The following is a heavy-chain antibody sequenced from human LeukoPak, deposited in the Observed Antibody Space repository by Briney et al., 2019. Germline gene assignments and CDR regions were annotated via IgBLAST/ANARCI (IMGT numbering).Heavy chain of an antibody. J-gene: IGHJ4*02. Sequence: GGSLRLSCAASGFIFSDCYMSWVRQAPGKGLEWVSYISDSSSVIDHADSVKGRFTISRDNTKNSLYLQMNSLRAEDTAVYYCAAAGDYWGQGTLVTVSS. D-gene: IGHD6-13*01. V-gene: IGHV3-11*06. CDR1: GFIFSDCY. CDR3: AAAGDY. CDR2: ISDSSSVI.